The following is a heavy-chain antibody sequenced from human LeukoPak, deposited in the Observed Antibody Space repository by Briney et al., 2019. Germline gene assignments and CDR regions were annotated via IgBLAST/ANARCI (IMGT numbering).Heavy chain of an antibody. V-gene: IGHV1-2*02. D-gene: IGHD2-21*02. CDR1: GYTFTGYY. J-gene: IGHJ4*02. CDR2: INPNSGGT. Sequence: ASVKVSCKASGYTFTGYYMHWVRQAPGQGLEWMGWINPNSGGTNYAQKFQGRVTMTRDTSISTAYMELSRLRSDDTAVYYCARVQSATYCGGDCYYYFDYWGQGTLVTVSS. CDR3: ARVQSATYCGGDCYYYFDY.